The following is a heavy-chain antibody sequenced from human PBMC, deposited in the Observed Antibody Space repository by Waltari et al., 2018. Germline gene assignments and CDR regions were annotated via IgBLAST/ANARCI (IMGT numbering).Heavy chain of an antibody. CDR3: ARDPLGGHGLFDS. CDR1: GGSISSYY. CDR2: IDSSGNT. J-gene: IGHJ4*02. V-gene: IGHV4-4*07. Sequence: QVHLQESGPGLVKPSETLSLTCTVPGGSISSYYWRWNRLPARNGLEWIGSIDSSGNTNYNPSLKNRVTVSRDMSKNHFSLTLSSVTAADTAVYYCARDPLGGHGLFDSWGQGTQVTVSS. D-gene: IGHD3-16*01.